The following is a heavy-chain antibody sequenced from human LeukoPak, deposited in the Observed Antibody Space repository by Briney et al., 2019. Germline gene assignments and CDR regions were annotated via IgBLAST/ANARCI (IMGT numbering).Heavy chain of an antibody. CDR2: ISSSSSYI. Sequence: GGSLRLSCAAPGFAFSSYSMNWVRQAPGKGLVWVSSISSSSSYIYYADSVKGRFTISRDNAKNSLYLQMNSLRAEDTAVYYCARGYCSGGSCYDPRVFDYWGQGTLVTVSS. J-gene: IGHJ4*02. D-gene: IGHD2-15*01. V-gene: IGHV3-21*01. CDR1: GFAFSSYS. CDR3: ARGYCSGGSCYDPRVFDY.